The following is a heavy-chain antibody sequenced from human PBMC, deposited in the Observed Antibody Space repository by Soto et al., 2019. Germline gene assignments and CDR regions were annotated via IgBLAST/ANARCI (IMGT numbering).Heavy chain of an antibody. J-gene: IGHJ4*02. Sequence: GGSLRLSCAASGFTFSSYAMSWVRQAPGKGLEWVSAISGSGGSTYYADSVKGRLTISRDNSKNTLYLQMNSLRAEDTAVYYCAKDPTWFGELLGSDYWGQGTLVTVSS. CDR2: ISGSGGST. D-gene: IGHD3-10*01. CDR3: AKDPTWFGELLGSDY. CDR1: GFTFSSYA. V-gene: IGHV3-23*01.